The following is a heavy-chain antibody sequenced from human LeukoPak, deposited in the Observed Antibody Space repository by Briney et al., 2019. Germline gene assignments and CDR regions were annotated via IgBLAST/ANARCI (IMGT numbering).Heavy chain of an antibody. D-gene: IGHD4-17*01. J-gene: IGHJ4*02. CDR3: ASCYGDCDGGFDY. V-gene: IGHV1-2*06. CDR1: GYTFTSYG. Sequence: ASVKVSCKASGYTFTSYGITWVRQAPGQGLEWMGRINPNSGGTNYAQKFQGRVTMTRDTSISTAYMELSRLRSDDTAVYYCASCYGDCDGGFDYWGQGTLVTVSS. CDR2: INPNSGGT.